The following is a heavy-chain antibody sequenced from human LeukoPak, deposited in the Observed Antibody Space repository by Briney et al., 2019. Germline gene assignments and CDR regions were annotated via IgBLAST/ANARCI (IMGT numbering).Heavy chain of an antibody. Sequence: GGSLRLSCAASGFTFSSYSMNWVRQAPGKGLEWVSSISSSSSYIYYADSVKGRFTISRDNAKNSLYLQMNSLRAEDTAVYYCARATRYVRGVIPAYWGQGTLVTVSS. CDR3: ARATRYVRGVIPAY. V-gene: IGHV3-21*01. CDR1: GFTFSSYS. CDR2: ISSSSSYI. J-gene: IGHJ4*02. D-gene: IGHD3-10*02.